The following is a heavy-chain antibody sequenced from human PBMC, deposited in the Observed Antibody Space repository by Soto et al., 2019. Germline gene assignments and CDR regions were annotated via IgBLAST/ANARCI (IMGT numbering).Heavy chain of an antibody. V-gene: IGHV4-39*01. CDR3: ARGWGTVTPYAFDI. Sequence: SETLSLTCTLSGVSISSSSYYWGWIRQPPGKGLEWIGSIYYSGSTYYNPSLKSRVTISVDTSKNQFSLKLSSVTAADTAVYYCARGWGTVTPYAFDIWGQGTMVTVSS. J-gene: IGHJ3*02. D-gene: IGHD4-17*01. CDR2: IYYSGST. CDR1: GVSISSSSYY.